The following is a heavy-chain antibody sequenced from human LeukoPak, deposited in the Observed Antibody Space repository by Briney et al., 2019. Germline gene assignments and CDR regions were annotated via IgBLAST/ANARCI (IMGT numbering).Heavy chain of an antibody. CDR1: GYSISSGYY. Sequence: SETLSLTCTVSGYSISSGYYWGWIRQPPGKGLEWIGSIYHSGSTYYNPSLKSRVTISVGTSKNQFSLKLSSVTAADTAVYYCARAMIQQRTGYYMDVWGKGTTVTVSS. D-gene: IGHD5-18*01. J-gene: IGHJ6*03. V-gene: IGHV4-38-2*02. CDR3: ARAMIQQRTGYYMDV. CDR2: IYHSGST.